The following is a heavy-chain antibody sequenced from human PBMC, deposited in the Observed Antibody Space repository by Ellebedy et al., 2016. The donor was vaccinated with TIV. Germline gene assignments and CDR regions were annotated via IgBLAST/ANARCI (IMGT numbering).Heavy chain of an antibody. V-gene: IGHV3-30*18. J-gene: IGHJ4*02. CDR2: LSFDGRNR. D-gene: IGHD3-22*01. CDR3: AKGGGATQYYFHSSGTY. CDR1: GFAFSNYA. Sequence: GGSLRLSXAASGFAFSNYAMHWVRQAPGKGLEWVAVLSFDGRNRYYADSVKGRFTISRDNFKNTLYLQSSSLRAEDTAVYYCAKGGGATQYYFHSSGTYWGQGVLVTVSS.